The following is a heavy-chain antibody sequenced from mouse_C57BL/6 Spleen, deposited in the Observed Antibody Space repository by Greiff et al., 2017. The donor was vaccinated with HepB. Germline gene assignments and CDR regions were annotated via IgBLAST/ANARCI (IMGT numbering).Heavy chain of an antibody. CDR1: GFSLTSYA. CDR3: ARGAYYSKEGYFDV. Sequence: VQLQQSGPGLVAPSQSLSITCTVSGFSLTSYAISWVRQPPGKGLEWLGVIWTGGGTNYNSALKSRLSISKDNSKSQVFLKMNSLQTDDTARYYCARGAYYSKEGYFDVWGTGTTVTVSS. J-gene: IGHJ1*03. CDR2: IWTGGGT. V-gene: IGHV2-9-1*01. D-gene: IGHD2-12*01.